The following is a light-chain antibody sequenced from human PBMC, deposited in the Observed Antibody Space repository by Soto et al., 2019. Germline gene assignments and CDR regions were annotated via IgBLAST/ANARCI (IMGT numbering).Light chain of an antibody. CDR3: QQYNSYSEYT. J-gene: IGKJ2*01. Sequence: DIQMTQSPSTLYASVGDRDTITCRASQSISNWLAWYQQKPGKAPKLLIYDASSLESGVPSRFSGSGSGTEFTLTISSLQPDDFATYCCQQYNSYSEYTYGQGTKLEIK. CDR2: DAS. CDR1: QSISNW. V-gene: IGKV1-5*01.